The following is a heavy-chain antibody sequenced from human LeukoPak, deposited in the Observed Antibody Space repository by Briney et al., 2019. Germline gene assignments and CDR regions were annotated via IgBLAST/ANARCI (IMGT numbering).Heavy chain of an antibody. CDR1: GFTFSSYA. Sequence: PGGSLRLSCAASGFTFSSYAMHWVRQAPGKGLEWVAVISYDGSNKYYADSVKGRFTISRDNSKNTLYLQMNSLRAEDTAVYYCAGHWTYYDDDYYGMDVWGQGTTVTVSS. D-gene: IGHD3-22*01. CDR3: AGHWTYYDDDYYGMDV. CDR2: ISYDGSNK. V-gene: IGHV3-30-3*01. J-gene: IGHJ6*02.